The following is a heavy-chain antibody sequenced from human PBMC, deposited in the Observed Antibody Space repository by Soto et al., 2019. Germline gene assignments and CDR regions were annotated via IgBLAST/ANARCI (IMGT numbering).Heavy chain of an antibody. CDR3: AGDVEFSHGYFDY. J-gene: IGHJ4*02. CDR1: GYTFTNYG. CDR2: ISVYNGNT. D-gene: IGHD5-18*01. V-gene: IGHV1-18*01. Sequence: QVQLVQSGAEVKKPGASVKVSCKASGYTFTNYGISWVRQAPGHGLEWMGWISVYNGNTNYAQKLQGRVTMTTDTSTSTRYMELGSLRSDDTAVYYCAGDVEFSHGYFDYWGQGTLVTVSS.